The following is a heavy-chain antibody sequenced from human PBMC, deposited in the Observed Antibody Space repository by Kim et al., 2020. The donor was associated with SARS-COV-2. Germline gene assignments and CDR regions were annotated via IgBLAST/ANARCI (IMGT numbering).Heavy chain of an antibody. V-gene: IGHV3-48*02. D-gene: IGHD3-22*01. J-gene: IGHJ4*02. CDR3: ARGRGGSYYYDSSGYYDY. Sequence: KGRFTISRDNAKNSLYLQMNSLRDEDTAVYYCARGRGGSYYYDSSGYYDYWGQGTLVTVSS.